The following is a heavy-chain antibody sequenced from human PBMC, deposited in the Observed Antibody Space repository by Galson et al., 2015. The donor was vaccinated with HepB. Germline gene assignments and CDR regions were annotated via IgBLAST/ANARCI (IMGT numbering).Heavy chain of an antibody. Sequence: PLSLTCTVSGGSISSGGYSWSWIRQPPGKGLKWIGYIYHSGSTYYNPSLKSRVTISVDRSKNQFSLKLSSVTAADTAVYYCARGLTGTGVVDYWGQGTLVTVSS. CDR3: ARGLTGTGVVDY. CDR1: GGSISSGGYS. D-gene: IGHD3-9*01. J-gene: IGHJ4*02. CDR2: IYHSGST. V-gene: IGHV4-30-2*01.